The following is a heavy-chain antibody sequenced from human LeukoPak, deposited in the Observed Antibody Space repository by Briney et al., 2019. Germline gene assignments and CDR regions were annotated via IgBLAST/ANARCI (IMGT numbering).Heavy chain of an antibody. Sequence: SETLSLTCTVSGGSISSGSYYWSWIRQPAGKGLEWIGRIYTSGSTNYNPSLKSRVTISVDTSKNQFSLKLSSVTAADTAVYYCARWGLVVVAATGFDYWGQGTLVTVSS. D-gene: IGHD2-15*01. CDR1: GGSISSGSYY. CDR2: IYTSGST. V-gene: IGHV4-61*02. J-gene: IGHJ4*02. CDR3: ARWGLVVVAATGFDY.